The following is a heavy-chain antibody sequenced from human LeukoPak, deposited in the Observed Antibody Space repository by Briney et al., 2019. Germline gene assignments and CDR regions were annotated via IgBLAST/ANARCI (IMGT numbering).Heavy chain of an antibody. CDR1: GGSFSTYY. CDR3: ARWDYYDSSGYYCPIDY. J-gene: IGHJ4*02. Sequence: SETLSLTCAVYGGSFSTYYWSWIRQPPGKGLEWIGEINHSGSTNYNPSLKSRVTISVDTSKNQFSLKLTSVTAADTAVYYCARWDYYDSSGYYCPIDYWGQGTLVTVSS. V-gene: IGHV4-34*01. D-gene: IGHD3-22*01. CDR2: INHSGST.